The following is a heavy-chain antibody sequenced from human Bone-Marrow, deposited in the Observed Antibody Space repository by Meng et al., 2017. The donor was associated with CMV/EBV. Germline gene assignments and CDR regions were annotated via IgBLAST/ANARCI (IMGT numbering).Heavy chain of an antibody. CDR1: GGSISSYY. Sequence: SETLSLTCTVSGGSISSYYWSWIRQPPGKGLEWIGYIYYSGSTNYNPSLKSRVTISVDTSKNQFSLKLSSVTAADTAVYYCAMTEWEPWAFDSWGQGTMVTVSS. CDR3: AMTEWEPWAFDS. D-gene: IGHD1-26*01. V-gene: IGHV4-59*01. CDR2: IYYSGST. J-gene: IGHJ3*02.